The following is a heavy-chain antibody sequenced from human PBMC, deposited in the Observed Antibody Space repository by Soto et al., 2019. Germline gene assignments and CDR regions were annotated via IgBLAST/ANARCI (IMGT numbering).Heavy chain of an antibody. CDR3: ARDEYSGYDPVDY. J-gene: IGHJ4*02. CDR2: ISSSSSYI. Sequence: EVQLVESGGGLVKPGGSLRLSCAASGFTFSSYSMNWVRQAPGKGLEWVSSISSSSSYINYADSVKGRFTISRDNAKNSLYLQMNSLRAEDTAVYYCARDEYSGYDPVDYWGQGTLVTVSS. D-gene: IGHD5-12*01. V-gene: IGHV3-21*01. CDR1: GFTFSSYS.